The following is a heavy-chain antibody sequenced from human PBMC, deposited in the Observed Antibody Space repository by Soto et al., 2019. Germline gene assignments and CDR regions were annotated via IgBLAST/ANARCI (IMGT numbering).Heavy chain of an antibody. CDR3: ARDGAAADAYYSYGMDV. D-gene: IGHD6-13*01. CDR1: GGTFSSYA. Sequence: QVQLVQSGAEVKKPGSSVKVSCKASGGTFSSYAISWVRQAPGQGLEWMGGIIPIFGTANYAQKFQGRVTITADESTSTAYMELSSLRSEDTAVYYCARDGAAADAYYSYGMDVWGQGTTVTVSS. V-gene: IGHV1-69*12. CDR2: IIPIFGTA. J-gene: IGHJ6*02.